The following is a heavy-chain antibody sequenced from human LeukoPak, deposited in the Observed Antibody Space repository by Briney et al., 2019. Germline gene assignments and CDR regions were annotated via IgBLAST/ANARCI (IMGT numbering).Heavy chain of an antibody. J-gene: IGHJ4*02. D-gene: IGHD6-19*01. V-gene: IGHV3-21*06. Sequence: PGGSLRLSCSGSGFTFRSYTMTWLRQAPGKGLEWVSSIDGDGTLKYYADSLKGRFTISRDNANNSVYLQMNTLTADDSGLYFCARDYSSGWFGKGAYWGQGTRVLVSS. CDR2: IDGDGTLK. CDR3: ARDYSSGWFGKGAY. CDR1: GFTFRSYT.